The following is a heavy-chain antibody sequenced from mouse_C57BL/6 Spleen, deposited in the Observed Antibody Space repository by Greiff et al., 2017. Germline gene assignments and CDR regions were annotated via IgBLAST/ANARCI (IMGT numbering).Heavy chain of an antibody. D-gene: IGHD3-1*01. CDR3: ARDGGYEFAY. J-gene: IGHJ3*01. V-gene: IGHV1-66*01. CDR1: GYSFTSYY. Sequence: VQLQQSGPELVKPGASVKISCKASGYSFTSYYIHWVTQRPGQGLEWIGWIYPGSGNTKYNEKFKGKATLTADTSSSTAYMQLSSLTSEDSAVYYCARDGGYEFAYWGQGTLVTVSA. CDR2: IYPGSGNT.